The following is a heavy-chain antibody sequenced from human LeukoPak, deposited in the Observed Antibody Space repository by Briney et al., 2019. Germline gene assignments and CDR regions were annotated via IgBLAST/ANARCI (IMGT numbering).Heavy chain of an antibody. CDR1: GGSFSGYY. CDR3: ARDLSWDYGGNRNPDFDY. Sequence: KPSETLSLTCAVYGGSFSGYYWSWIRQPPGKGLEWIGEINHSGSTNYNPSLKSRVTISVDTSKNQFSLKLSSVTAADTAVYYCARDLSWDYGGNRNPDFDYWGQGTLVTVSS. CDR2: INHSGST. D-gene: IGHD4-23*01. V-gene: IGHV4-34*01. J-gene: IGHJ4*02.